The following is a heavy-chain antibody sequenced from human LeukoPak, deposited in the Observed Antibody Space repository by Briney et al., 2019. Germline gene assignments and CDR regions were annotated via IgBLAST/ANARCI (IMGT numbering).Heavy chain of an antibody. D-gene: IGHD2-21*02. CDR2: IIPIFGTA. J-gene: IGHJ1*01. Sequence: ASVKVSCKASGGTFSSYAISWVRQAPGQGLEWMGRIIPIFGTANYAQKCQGRVTITTDESTSTAYMELSSLRSEDTAVYYCAGRGVVVTAGIAEYFQHWGQGTLVTVSS. V-gene: IGHV1-69*05. CDR3: AGRGVVVTAGIAEYFQH. CDR1: GGTFSSYA.